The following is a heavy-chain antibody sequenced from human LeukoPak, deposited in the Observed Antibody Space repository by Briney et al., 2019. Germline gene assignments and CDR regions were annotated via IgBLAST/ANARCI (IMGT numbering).Heavy chain of an antibody. J-gene: IGHJ5*02. D-gene: IGHD3-3*01. Sequence: LRLSCATSGFTISNNYMSWIRQPPGKGLEWIGYIYYSGSTYYNPSLKSRVTISVDTSKNQFSLKLSSVTAADTAVYYCATHRFVEWFLAWGQGTLVTVSS. CDR3: ATHRFVEWFLA. CDR1: GFTISNNY. V-gene: IGHV4-30-4*08. CDR2: IYYSGST.